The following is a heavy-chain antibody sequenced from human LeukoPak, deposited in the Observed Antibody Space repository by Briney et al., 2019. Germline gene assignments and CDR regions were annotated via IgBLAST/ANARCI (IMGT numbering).Heavy chain of an antibody. CDR3: ARDVYGSGSYFVYMDV. V-gene: IGHV3-21*01. J-gene: IGHJ6*03. CDR2: ISSSSSYI. D-gene: IGHD3-10*01. CDR1: GFTFSSYS. Sequence: GGSLRLSCAASGFTFSSYSMNWVRQAPGKGLEWVSSISSSSSYIYYADSVKGRFTISRDNAKNSLYLQVNSLRAEDTAVYYCARDVYGSGSYFVYMDVWGKGTTVTISS.